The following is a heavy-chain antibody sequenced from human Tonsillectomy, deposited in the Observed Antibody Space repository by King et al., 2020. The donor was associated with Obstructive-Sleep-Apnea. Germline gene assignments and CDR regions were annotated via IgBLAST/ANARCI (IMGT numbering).Heavy chain of an antibody. Sequence: QLVQSGGGLVQPGRSLRLSCAASGFTFDDYAMHWVRQAPGKGLEWVSGISWNSGSIGYADSVKGRFTISRDNAKNSLYLQMNSLRAEDTALYYCAKDGYGDYYFDYWGQGTLVTVSS. D-gene: IGHD4-17*01. CDR3: AKDGYGDYYFDY. J-gene: IGHJ4*02. CDR2: ISWNSGSI. V-gene: IGHV3-9*01. CDR1: GFTFDDYA.